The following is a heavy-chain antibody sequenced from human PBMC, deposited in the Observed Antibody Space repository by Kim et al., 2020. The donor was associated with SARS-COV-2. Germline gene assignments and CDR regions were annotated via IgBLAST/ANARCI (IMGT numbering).Heavy chain of an antibody. CDR2: IYYSGST. Sequence: SETLSLTCTVSGGSISSSSHYWGWIRQPPGKGLEWIGSIYYSGSTYYNPSLKSRVTISVDTSKNQFSLKLSSVTAADTAVYYCARHLRRWLQLHPYYFDYWGQGTLVTVSS. J-gene: IGHJ4*02. CDR3: ARHLRRWLQLHPYYFDY. CDR1: GGSISSSSHY. V-gene: IGHV4-39*01. D-gene: IGHD5-12*01.